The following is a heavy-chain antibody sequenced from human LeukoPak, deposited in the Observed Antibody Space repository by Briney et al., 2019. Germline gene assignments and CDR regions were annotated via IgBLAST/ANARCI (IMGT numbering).Heavy chain of an antibody. CDR2: IIPIFGTA. V-gene: IGHV1-69*06. J-gene: IGHJ5*02. D-gene: IGHD1-1*01. CDR3: ASNPAGDEGNWFDP. Sequence: SVKVSCKASGGTFSSYGISWVRQAPGQGLEWMGGIIPIFGTANYAQKFQGRVTITADKSTSTAYMELSSLRSEDTAVYYCASNPAGDEGNWFDPWGQGTLVTVSS. CDR1: GGTFSSYG.